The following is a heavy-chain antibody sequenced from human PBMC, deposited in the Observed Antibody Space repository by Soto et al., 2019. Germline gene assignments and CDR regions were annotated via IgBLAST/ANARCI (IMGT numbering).Heavy chain of an antibody. CDR2: INHSGST. CDR1: GGSFSGYY. D-gene: IGHD5-18*01. J-gene: IGHJ2*01. CDR3: ARGYSYGDWYFDL. Sequence: QVQLQQWGAGLLKPSETLSLTCAVYGGSFSGYYWCWIRQPPGKGLEWIGEINHSGSTNYNPSLKSRVTLSVDTYKNQFSLKLISVTAADTAVYYCARGYSYGDWYFDLWGRGTLVTVSS. V-gene: IGHV4-34*01.